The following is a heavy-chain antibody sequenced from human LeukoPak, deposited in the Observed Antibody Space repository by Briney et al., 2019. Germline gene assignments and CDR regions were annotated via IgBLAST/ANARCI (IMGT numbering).Heavy chain of an antibody. J-gene: IGHJ6*02. Sequence: GGSLRLSCAASGFTFSSYSMNWVRQAPGKGLEWVSSISSSSSYIYYADSVKGRFTISRDNAKNSLYLQMNSLRAEDTAVYYCARVVDTGLNGMDVWGQGTTVTVSS. CDR2: ISSSSSYI. D-gene: IGHD5-18*01. V-gene: IGHV3-21*01. CDR1: GFTFSSYS. CDR3: ARVVDTGLNGMDV.